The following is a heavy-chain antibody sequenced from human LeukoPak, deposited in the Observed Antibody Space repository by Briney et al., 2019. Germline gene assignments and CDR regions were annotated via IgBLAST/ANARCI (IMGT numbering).Heavy chain of an antibody. D-gene: IGHD2/OR15-2a*01. CDR1: GFIFGDFA. Sequence: GGSLRLSCTVSGFIFGDFAFSWARQAPGKGLEWVGFIRSNTYGGTTEYAASVEGRFTISRDDSKRIAYLQMDSLKTEDTAVYYCTRHGGFGFYDLCGQGTLVTVSS. CDR3: TRHGGFGFYDL. J-gene: IGHJ5*02. V-gene: IGHV3-49*04. CDR2: IRSNTYGGTT.